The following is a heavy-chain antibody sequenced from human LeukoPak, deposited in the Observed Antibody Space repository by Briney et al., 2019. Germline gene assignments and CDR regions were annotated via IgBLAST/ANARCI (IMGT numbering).Heavy chain of an antibody. D-gene: IGHD1-26*01. CDR3: AKVARGELDY. J-gene: IGHJ4*02. CDR1: GFTFSSYG. V-gene: IGHV3-30*18. Sequence: GGSLRLSCAASGFTFSSYGMHWVRQAPGKGLEWVAVISYDGSNKYYADSVKGRFTISRDNSKNTLYLQMNSLRAEDTAVYYCAKVARGELDYWGQGTLVTVSS. CDR2: ISYDGSNK.